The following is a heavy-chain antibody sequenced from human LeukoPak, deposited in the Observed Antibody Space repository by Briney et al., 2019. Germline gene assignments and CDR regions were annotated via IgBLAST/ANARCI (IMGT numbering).Heavy chain of an antibody. CDR1: GYTFTSYG. J-gene: IGHJ4*02. CDR2: LSTYNLNT. CDR3: ARDPGYGDYGDY. D-gene: IGHD4-17*01. V-gene: IGHV1-18*01. Sequence: ASVKVSCKASGYTFTSYGISWVRQAPGQGLEWMGWLSTYNLNTNSAQRLQGRVTMTTDTSTDTAYMELRSLSSDDTAVYYCARDPGYGDYGDYWGQGTLVTVSS.